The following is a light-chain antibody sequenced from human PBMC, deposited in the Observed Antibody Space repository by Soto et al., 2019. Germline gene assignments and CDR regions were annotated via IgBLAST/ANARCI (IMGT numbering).Light chain of an antibody. V-gene: IGKV3-11*01. Sequence: EIVLTQSPATLSLSPGERATLSCRASQSVSSYLAWYQQKPGQAPRLLIYDASNRATGIPARFSGSGSGTDFTLTISNLEPEDFVVYYCQQRSNWPLYTFGQGTKLEIK. CDR3: QQRSNWPLYT. J-gene: IGKJ2*01. CDR2: DAS. CDR1: QSVSSY.